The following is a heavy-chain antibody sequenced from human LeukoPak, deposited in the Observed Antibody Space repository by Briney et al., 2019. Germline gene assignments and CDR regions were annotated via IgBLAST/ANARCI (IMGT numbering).Heavy chain of an antibody. Sequence: GGSLRLSCAASGFTVSSNYMSWVRQAPGKGLEWVSVIYSGGSTFYADSVKGRFTISRDNSKNTLYLQMNSLRAEDTAVYYCARESMTTVTTGYFHDCGQGTLVTVSS. CDR2: IYSGGST. CDR1: GFTVSSNY. J-gene: IGHJ4*02. D-gene: IGHD4-17*01. CDR3: ARESMTTVTTGYFHD. V-gene: IGHV3-53*01.